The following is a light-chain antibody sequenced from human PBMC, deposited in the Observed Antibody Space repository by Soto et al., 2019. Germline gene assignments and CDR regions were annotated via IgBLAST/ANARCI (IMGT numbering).Light chain of an antibody. CDR3: SSYTNTNSLV. CDR1: NGDVGGHNY. Sequence: QSALTRPASVSGSPGQSITISCTGTNGDVGGHNYVSWYQQYPGKAPKLMIYNVGDRPSGVSSRFSGSKSGSTASLTISGLQAEDEADYYCSSYTNTNSLVFGGGTKLTVL. J-gene: IGLJ2*01. CDR2: NVG. V-gene: IGLV2-14*03.